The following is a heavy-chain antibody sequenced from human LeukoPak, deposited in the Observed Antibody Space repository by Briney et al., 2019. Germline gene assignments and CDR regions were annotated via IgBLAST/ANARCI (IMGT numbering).Heavy chain of an antibody. V-gene: IGHV4-34*01. CDR2: INHSGST. CDR3: ARSSLVVVVAATPRFDY. CDR1: GGSFSGYY. J-gene: IGHJ4*02. D-gene: IGHD2-15*01. Sequence: SETLSLTCAVYGGSFSGYYWSWIRQPPGKGLEWIGEINHSGSTNYNPSLKSRVTISVDTSKNQFSLTLRSVTAADTAVYYCARSSLVVVVAATPRFDYWGQGTLVTVSS.